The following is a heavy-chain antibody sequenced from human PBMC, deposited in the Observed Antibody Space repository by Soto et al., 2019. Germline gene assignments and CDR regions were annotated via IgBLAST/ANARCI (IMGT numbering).Heavy chain of an antibody. Sequence: PSQALSITCASSGDSVSSSSTAWNWIKKSPSRGLEWLGRTYYRSKWYNDYAVSVKSRITINPDTSKNQFSLQLNAVSPEYTAVCYCTRGTAAAGYKDWGEGTLVTV. CDR3: TRGTAAAGYKD. CDR1: GDSVSSSSTA. CDR2: TYYRSKWYN. V-gene: IGHV6-1*01. J-gene: IGHJ4*02. D-gene: IGHD6-13*01.